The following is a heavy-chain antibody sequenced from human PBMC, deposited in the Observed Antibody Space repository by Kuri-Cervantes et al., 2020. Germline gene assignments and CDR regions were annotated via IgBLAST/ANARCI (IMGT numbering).Heavy chain of an antibody. CDR3: TRWYAPGGSHQFYNHMDV. Sequence: GGSLRLSCAASGFTFSSYWMSWVRQAPGKGLEWVSGINWSGSSTSYADSVKGRFTISRDNAKNSLYLQMNSLRPEDTALYYCTRWYAPGGSHQFYNHMDVWGKGTTVTVSS. CDR2: INWSGSST. CDR1: GFTFSSYW. V-gene: IGHV3-20*04. D-gene: IGHD3-10*01. J-gene: IGHJ6*03.